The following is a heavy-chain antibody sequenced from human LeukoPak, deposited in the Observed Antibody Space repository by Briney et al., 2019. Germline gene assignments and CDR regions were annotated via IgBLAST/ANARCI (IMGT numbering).Heavy chain of an antibody. J-gene: IGHJ5*02. Sequence: ASVKVSCKASGYTFTGYYIHWVRQAPGQGLEWMGWINPNSGGTNYAQKLQGRVTMTRDTSISTAYMELSRLRSDDTAVYYCARAPGGSSAHDTWGQGTLVTVSS. V-gene: IGHV1-2*02. D-gene: IGHD6-13*01. CDR3: ARAPGGSSAHDT. CDR1: GYTFTGYY. CDR2: INPNSGGT.